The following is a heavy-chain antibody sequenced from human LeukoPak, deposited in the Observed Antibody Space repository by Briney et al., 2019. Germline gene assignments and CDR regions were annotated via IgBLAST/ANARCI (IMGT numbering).Heavy chain of an antibody. J-gene: IGHJ4*02. CDR2: IKYDGSDN. D-gene: IGHD1-26*01. Sequence: PGGSLRLSCAASGFTFSSYWMSWVRQAPGKGLEWVANIKYDGSDNFYEDSVKGRFAISRDNAKNSLYLQMNSLRAEDTAVYYCTRHRGRYFDYLGQRTLVTVSS. CDR3: TRHRGRYFDY. CDR1: GFTFSSYW. V-gene: IGHV3-7*01.